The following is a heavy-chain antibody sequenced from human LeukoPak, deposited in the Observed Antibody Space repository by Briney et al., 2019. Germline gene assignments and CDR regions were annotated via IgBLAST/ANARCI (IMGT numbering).Heavy chain of an antibody. D-gene: IGHD3-10*01. CDR2: IRYDGSNK. CDR3: AKVPKLPSISMIRGVRVPYYMDV. CDR1: GFTFSSCG. V-gene: IGHV3-30*02. J-gene: IGHJ6*03. Sequence: GGSLRLSCAASGFTFSSCGFHWVRQAPGKGLEWVAFIRYDGSNKYYADSVKGRFTIHRDNSKNTLYLQMNSLRPEDTAVYYCAKVPKLPSISMIRGVRVPYYMDVWGKGTTVTISS.